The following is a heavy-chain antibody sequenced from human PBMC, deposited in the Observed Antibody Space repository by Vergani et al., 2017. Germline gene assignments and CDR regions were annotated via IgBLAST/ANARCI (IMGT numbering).Heavy chain of an antibody. V-gene: IGHV3-30*03. CDR2: ISYDGTQK. CDR3: ATKSCCTPGCQIGYFRE. CDR1: GFTSSYYG. J-gene: IGHJ1*01. D-gene: IGHD1-1*01. Sequence: QVHLVESGGGVVQPGRSLRLSCVVSGFTSSYYGMHWVRQAPGKGLEWVAVISYDGTQKYYADSVKGRFTISRDNSKSTLYLQMNSLRTEDTAVYYCATKSCCTPGCQIGYFREWGQGTLVTVS.